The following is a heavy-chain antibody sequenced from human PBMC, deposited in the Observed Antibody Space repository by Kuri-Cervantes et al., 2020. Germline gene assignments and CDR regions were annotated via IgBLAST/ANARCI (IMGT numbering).Heavy chain of an antibody. D-gene: IGHD6-19*01. CDR1: GFTFSSYW. V-gene: IGHV3-74*01. CDR3: ARLESLAVAGAHFDY. J-gene: IGHJ4*02. Sequence: GESLKISCAASGFTFSSYWMHWVRQGPGKGLVWVSRISSDGSSTSYADSVKGRFTISRDNAKNTLYLQMNSLRAEDTAVYYCARLESLAVAGAHFDYWGQGTLVTVSS. CDR2: ISSDGSST.